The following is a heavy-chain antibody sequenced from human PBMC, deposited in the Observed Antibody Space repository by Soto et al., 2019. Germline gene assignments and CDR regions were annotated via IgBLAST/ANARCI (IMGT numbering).Heavy chain of an antibody. Sequence: EVQLVESGGGLVKPGGSLRLSCAASGFTFSSYSVSWVRQAPGKGLEWVSSISSSSGYIYYADSVKGRFTISRDNAKNSLYLQMNGLRAEAPAVYYCLSGYNHRWGQGTLVTVSS. D-gene: IGHD1-20*01. V-gene: IGHV3-21*01. CDR1: GFTFSSYS. CDR2: ISSSSGYI. CDR3: LSGYNHR. J-gene: IGHJ5*02.